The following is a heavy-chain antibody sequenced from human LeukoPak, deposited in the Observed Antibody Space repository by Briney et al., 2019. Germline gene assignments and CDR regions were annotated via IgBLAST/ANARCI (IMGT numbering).Heavy chain of an antibody. V-gene: IGHV3-30*03. D-gene: IGHD3-3*01. CDR2: ISYDGSNK. J-gene: IGHJ3*02. Sequence: GGSLRLSCAASGFTFSSCGMHWVRQAPGKGLEWVAVISYDGSNKYYADSVKGRFTITRDNSKNTLYLQMNSLRAEDTAVYYCAREDFWSGYYHTQNAFDIWGQATMVTVSS. CDR1: GFTFSSCG. CDR3: AREDFWSGYYHTQNAFDI.